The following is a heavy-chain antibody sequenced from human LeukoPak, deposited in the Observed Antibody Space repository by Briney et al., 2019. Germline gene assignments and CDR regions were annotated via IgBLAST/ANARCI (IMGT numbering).Heavy chain of an antibody. D-gene: IGHD3-22*01. V-gene: IGHV3-7*01. Sequence: GRSLRLSCEASEFSFSTYWMSWVRQAPGKGLKWVAYIKQDGSEKYYVDSVKGRFTISRDNAKNSLYLQMNSLRAEDTAVYYCARGVAEFSGFYYPPDWYFDLWGRGTLVTVSS. CDR2: IKQDGSEK. CDR3: ARGVAEFSGFYYPPDWYFDL. J-gene: IGHJ2*01. CDR1: EFSFSTYW.